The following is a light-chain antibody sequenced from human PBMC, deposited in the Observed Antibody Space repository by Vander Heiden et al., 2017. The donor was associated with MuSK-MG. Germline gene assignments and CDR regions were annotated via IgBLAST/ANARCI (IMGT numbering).Light chain of an antibody. CDR2: DVT. J-gene: IGLJ1*01. CDR1: SSDVGGYDY. V-gene: IGLV2-11*01. CDR3: CSYADSYTFV. Sequence: QSALTQPRSVAGSPGQPVTISCTGTSSDVGGYDYVSWYQQHPGKAPKLMIYDVTKRPSGVPDRFSGSKSGNAASLTISGLQAEDEADYYCCSYADSYTFVFGTGTKVTVL.